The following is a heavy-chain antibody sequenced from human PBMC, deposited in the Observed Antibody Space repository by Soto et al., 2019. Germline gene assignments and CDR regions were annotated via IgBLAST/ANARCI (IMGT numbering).Heavy chain of an antibody. CDR1: GDSVSGGGYY. V-gene: IGHV4-61*08. CDR2: ISFTGDT. D-gene: IGHD3-22*01. CDR3: SIGGHYYHSMI. Sequence: QVQLQESGPGLVKPSETLSLICTVSGDSVSGGGYYWTWIRQPPGKGREWIGYISFTGDTTYNPSLRSRVTIAMHTSNNQFSLKLTSATAADTALYYCSIGGHYYHSMIWGPVTLVTVSS. J-gene: IGHJ4*02.